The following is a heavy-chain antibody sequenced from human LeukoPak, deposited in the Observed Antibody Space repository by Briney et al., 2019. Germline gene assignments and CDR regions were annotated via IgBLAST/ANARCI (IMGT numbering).Heavy chain of an antibody. D-gene: IGHD4-23*01. V-gene: IGHV4-30-4*08. CDR1: GGSISSGDYY. CDR3: ARDRRRWGALVDYYYMDV. Sequence: SETLSLTCTVSGGSISSGDYYWSWICQPPGKGLEWIGYIYYSGSTYYNPSLKSRVTISVDTSKNQFSLKLSSVTAADTAVYYCARDRRRWGALVDYYYMDVWGKGTTVTVSS. J-gene: IGHJ6*03. CDR2: IYYSGST.